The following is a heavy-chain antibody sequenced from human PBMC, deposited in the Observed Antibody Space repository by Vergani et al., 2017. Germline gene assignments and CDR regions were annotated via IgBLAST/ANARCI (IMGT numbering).Heavy chain of an antibody. CDR3: ARDQDIVVVPAAIYNWFDP. J-gene: IGHJ5*02. V-gene: IGHV1-3*01. D-gene: IGHD2-2*01. Sequence: QLVQSGPEVKKPGTSVKVSCKASGFTFTSYAMHWVRQAPGQRLEWMGWINAGNGNTKYSQKFQGRVTITRDTSASTAYMELSSLRSEDTAVYYCARDQDIVVVPAAIYNWFDPWGQGTLVTVSS. CDR1: GFTFTSYA. CDR2: INAGNGNT.